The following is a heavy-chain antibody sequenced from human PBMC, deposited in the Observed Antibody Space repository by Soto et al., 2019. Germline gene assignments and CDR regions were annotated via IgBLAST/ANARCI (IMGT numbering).Heavy chain of an antibody. J-gene: IGHJ4*02. V-gene: IGHV4-34*01. Sequence: SETLSLTCAVYGGPISPYYCSWIRQPPGKGLEWIGDINHRGSTNYSPSLKSRLSISVDTSQNQFSLNLTALTAADTAVYYCARVGYPSGHGFDYWGQGTLVTVSS. CDR2: INHRGST. D-gene: IGHD2-2*03. CDR1: GGPISPYY. CDR3: ARVGYPSGHGFDY.